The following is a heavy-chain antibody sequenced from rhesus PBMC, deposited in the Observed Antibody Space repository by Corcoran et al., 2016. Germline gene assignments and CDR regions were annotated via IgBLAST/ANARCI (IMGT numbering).Heavy chain of an antibody. Sequence: EVHLLDSGGGLAQPGGSLCLPCPTSGCTSSYLLLFCVRQASGKGMEWVSGISYTGGSTYYADSVKGRFTISRENAKNTLYLQMDSLRAEDTAVYYCAREEARIVGATTGFDYWGQGVVVTVSS. J-gene: IGHJ4*01. CDR1: GCTSSYLL. CDR3: AREEARIVGATTGFDY. V-gene: IGHV3S18*01. CDR2: ISYTGGST. D-gene: IGHD1-44*02.